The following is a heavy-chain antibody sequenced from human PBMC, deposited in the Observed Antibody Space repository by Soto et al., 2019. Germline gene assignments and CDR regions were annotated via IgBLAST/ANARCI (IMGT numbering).Heavy chain of an antibody. CDR3: ARGIRLGGGAFDI. CDR2: INRDGSST. V-gene: IGHV3-74*01. D-gene: IGHD5-12*01. Sequence: GGSLRLSCAASGFTFSSYWMHWVRQAPGKGLVWVSRINRDGSSTSYADSVKGRFTISRDTAKNTLYLQMNSLRAEDTAVYYCARGIRLGGGAFDIWGQGTMVTVSS. J-gene: IGHJ3*02. CDR1: GFTFSSYW.